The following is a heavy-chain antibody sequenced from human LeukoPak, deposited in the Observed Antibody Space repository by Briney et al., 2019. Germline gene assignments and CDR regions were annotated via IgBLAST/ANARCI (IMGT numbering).Heavy chain of an antibody. D-gene: IGHD3-16*02. CDR2: LIPIFGTA. Sequence: ASVKVSCKASVGTFSSYAISWVRQAPGQGLEWMGGLIPIFGTANYAQKFQGRVTITADESTSTAYMELSSLRSEDTAVYYCARVRGTYDYVWGSYRFHPYYFDYWGQGTLVTVSS. V-gene: IGHV1-69*13. CDR3: ARVRGTYDYVWGSYRFHPYYFDY. CDR1: VGTFSSYA. J-gene: IGHJ4*02.